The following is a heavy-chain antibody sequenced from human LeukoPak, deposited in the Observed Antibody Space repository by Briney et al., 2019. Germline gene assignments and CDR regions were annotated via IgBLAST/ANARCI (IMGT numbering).Heavy chain of an antibody. CDR2: INHSGST. Sequence: SETLSLTCAVYGGSFSGYYWSWIRQPPGKGLEWIGEINHSGSTNYNPPLKSRVTISVDTSKNQFSLKLSSVTAADTAVYYCARVWPHYYDSSGYQQKPFDYWGQGTLVTVSP. J-gene: IGHJ4*02. CDR1: GGSFSGYY. V-gene: IGHV4-34*01. D-gene: IGHD3-22*01. CDR3: ARVWPHYYDSSGYQQKPFDY.